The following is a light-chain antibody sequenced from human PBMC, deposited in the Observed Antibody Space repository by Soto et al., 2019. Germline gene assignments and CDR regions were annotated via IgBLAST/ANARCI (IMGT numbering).Light chain of an antibody. Sequence: QSVLTQSPSVSAAPGQKVTISCSGSSSNIGNNYVSWYQQLPGTAPKLLIYDNNKRPSGIPDRFSGSKSGTSGTLDITGLQTGEEADYYCATWDASMPGEVFGGGTKVTV. J-gene: IGLJ2*01. V-gene: IGLV1-51*01. CDR3: ATWDASMPGEV. CDR1: SSNIGNNY. CDR2: DNN.